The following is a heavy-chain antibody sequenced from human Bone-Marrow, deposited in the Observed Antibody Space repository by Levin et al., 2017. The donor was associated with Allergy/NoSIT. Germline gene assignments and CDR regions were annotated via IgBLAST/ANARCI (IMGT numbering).Heavy chain of an antibody. CDR3: ARGPGRYCTAIACGGWFES. D-gene: IGHD2-8*02. Sequence: PGGSLRLSCAVYGGSFSGYYWAWIRQSPGKGLEWIGEIYHSGSTNYNPSLKRRVTISVDPAKQQFSLKMRSVTAADTAVYYCARGPGRYCTAIACGGWFESWGQGSLVTVSS. CDR2: IYHSGST. V-gene: IGHV4-34*01. CDR1: GGSFSGYY. J-gene: IGHJ5*01.